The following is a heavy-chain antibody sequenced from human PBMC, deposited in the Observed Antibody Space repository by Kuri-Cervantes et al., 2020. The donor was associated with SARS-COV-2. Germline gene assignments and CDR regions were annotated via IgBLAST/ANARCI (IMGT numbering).Heavy chain of an antibody. CDR1: GGSISSSSYY. J-gene: IGHJ4*02. Sequence: SETLSLTCTVSGGSISSSSYYWGWIRQPPGKGLEWIGSIYYSGSTYYNPSLKSRVTISVDTSKNQFSLKLSSVTAADTAVYYCARGRPVTTFYRTSYFDYWGQGTLVTVSS. CDR2: IYYSGST. D-gene: IGHD4-17*01. V-gene: IGHV4-39*01. CDR3: ARGRPVTTFYRTSYFDY.